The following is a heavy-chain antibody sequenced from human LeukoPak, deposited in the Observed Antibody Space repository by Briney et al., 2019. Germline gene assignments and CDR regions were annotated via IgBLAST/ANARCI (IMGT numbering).Heavy chain of an antibody. CDR3: AREMWLVRAFDI. D-gene: IGHD6-19*01. CDR2: IYYSEST. CDR1: GGSISSYY. V-gene: IGHV4-59*01. J-gene: IGHJ3*02. Sequence: SETLSLTCTVSGGSISSYYWSWIRQPPGKGLEWIGYIYYSESTNYNPSLKSRVTISVDTSKNQFSLKLSSVTAADTAVYYCAREMWLVRAFDIWGQGTMVTVSS.